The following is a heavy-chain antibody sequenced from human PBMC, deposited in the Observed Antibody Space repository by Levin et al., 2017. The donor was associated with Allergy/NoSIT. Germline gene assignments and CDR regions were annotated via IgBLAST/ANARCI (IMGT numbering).Heavy chain of an antibody. Sequence: SQTLSLTCTVSGGSISSSSYYWGWIRQPPGKGLEWIGSIYYSGSTYYNPSLKSRVTISVDTSKNQFSLKLSSVTAADTAVYYCARQGSSWPYWGQGTLVTVSS. CDR2: IYYSGST. CDR1: GGSISSSSYY. CDR3: ARQGSSWPY. V-gene: IGHV4-39*01. J-gene: IGHJ4*02. D-gene: IGHD6-13*01.